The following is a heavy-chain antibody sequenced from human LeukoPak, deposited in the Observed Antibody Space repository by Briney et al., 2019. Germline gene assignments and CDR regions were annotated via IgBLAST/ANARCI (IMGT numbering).Heavy chain of an antibody. CDR3: ARSKAHLSTSWYGTWFDP. CDR1: GGSISGYY. CDR2: MYHSGDT. V-gene: IGHV4-38-2*02. J-gene: IGHJ5*02. D-gene: IGHD2-2*01. Sequence: PSETLSLTCTVSGGSISGYYWGWIRQPPGKGLEWIGSMYHSGDTYYNPSLKSRVTISVDTSKNQLSLKLSSVTAADTAVYYCARSKAHLSTSWYGTWFDPWGQGTLVTVSS.